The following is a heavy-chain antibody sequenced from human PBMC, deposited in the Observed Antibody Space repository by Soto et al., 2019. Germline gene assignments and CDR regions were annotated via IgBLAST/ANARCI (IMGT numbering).Heavy chain of an antibody. V-gene: IGHV1-46*01. CDR1: GYTLTSYY. D-gene: IGHD6-13*01. J-gene: IGHJ4*02. Sequence: ASVKVSCKASGYTLTSYYMHWVRQAPGQGLEWMGIINPSGGSTSYAQKFQGRVTMTRDTSTSTVYMELSSLRSEDTAVYYCARVSLPYSSPWYFDYWGQGTLVTVSS. CDR2: INPSGGST. CDR3: ARVSLPYSSPWYFDY.